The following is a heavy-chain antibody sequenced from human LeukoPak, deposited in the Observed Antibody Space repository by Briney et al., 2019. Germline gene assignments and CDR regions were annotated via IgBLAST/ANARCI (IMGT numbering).Heavy chain of an antibody. CDR1: GYTFTSYG. CDR3: ARFLTYGDYVFYAFDI. Sequence: ASVKVSCKASGYTFTSYGISWVRQAPGQGLEWMGWISAYNGSTNYAQKLQGRVTMTTDTSTSTAYMELRSLRSDDTAVYYRARFLTYGDYVFYAFDIWGQGTMVTVSS. CDR2: ISAYNGST. V-gene: IGHV1-18*01. D-gene: IGHD4-17*01. J-gene: IGHJ3*02.